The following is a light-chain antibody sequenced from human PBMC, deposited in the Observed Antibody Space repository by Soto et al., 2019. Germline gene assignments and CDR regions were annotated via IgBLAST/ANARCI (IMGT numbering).Light chain of an antibody. CDR1: QSVSSY. CDR2: DAS. J-gene: IGKJ5*01. Sequence: EIVLPQSPATLSLSPGERATLSCRASQSVSSYLAWYQQKPCQAPRLLLYDASNRATGIPARFSGSGSVTDFNLTISSLEPEAVAVYYCQQRSNWPFNFGQWTRLESK. V-gene: IGKV3-11*01. CDR3: QQRSNWPFN.